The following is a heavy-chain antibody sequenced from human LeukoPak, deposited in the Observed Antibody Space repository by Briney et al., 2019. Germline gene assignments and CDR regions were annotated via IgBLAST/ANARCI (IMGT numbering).Heavy chain of an antibody. V-gene: IGHV7-4-1*02. D-gene: IGHD3-9*01. J-gene: IGHJ5*02. CDR1: GYTFTTYP. Sequence: GASVKVSCKASGYTFTTYPMHWLRQAPGQGLEWMGWIRTNSGHPTYAQGFTGRFVLSLDSSVSTAYLQISNLKAEDTAMYYCARGEGYTIFADGHWFDPWGQGTLVTVSS. CDR2: IRTNSGHP. CDR3: ARGEGYTIFADGHWFDP.